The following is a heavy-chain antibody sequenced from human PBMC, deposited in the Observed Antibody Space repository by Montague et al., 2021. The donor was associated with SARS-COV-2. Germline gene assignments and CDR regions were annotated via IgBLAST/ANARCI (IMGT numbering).Heavy chain of an antibody. D-gene: IGHD3-10*01. CDR3: ASTGSASY. J-gene: IGHJ4*02. Sequence: ETLFLTCTVSGGSISSYYWSWIRQPPGKGLEWVANIKQDGSGEYYMDSVKGRFTISRDNGKNSVFLQMNSLRAEDTAVYYCASTGSASYWGQGTLVTVSS. V-gene: IGHV3-7*03. CDR1: GGSISSYY. CDR2: IKQDGSGE.